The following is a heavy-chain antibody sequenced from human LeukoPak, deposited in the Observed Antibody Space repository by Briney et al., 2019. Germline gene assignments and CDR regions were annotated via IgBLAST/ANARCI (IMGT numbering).Heavy chain of an antibody. CDR1: GFTFSSYG. CDR3: AKFPSGGTGTALIDY. J-gene: IGHJ4*02. CDR2: IWYDGSNK. Sequence: GGSLRLSXAASGFTFSSYGMHWVRQAPGKGLEWVAVIWYDGSNKYYADSVKGRFTISRDNSKNTLYLQMNSLRAEDTAVYYCAKFPSGGTGTALIDYWGQGTLVTVSS. D-gene: IGHD1-1*01. V-gene: IGHV3-33*06.